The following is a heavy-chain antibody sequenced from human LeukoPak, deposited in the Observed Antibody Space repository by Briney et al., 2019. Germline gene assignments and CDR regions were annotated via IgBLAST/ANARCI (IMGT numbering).Heavy chain of an antibody. CDR1: GGSISTSSYY. J-gene: IGHJ5*02. CDR3: ARTLQGWWFDP. Sequence: PSETLSLTCTVSGGSISTSSYYWGWVRQPPGKGLEWIGYIYYSGSTNYNPSLKSRVTISVDTSKNQFSLKLSSVTAADTAVYYCARTLQGWWFDPWGQGTLVTVSS. D-gene: IGHD4-11*01. CDR2: IYYSGST. V-gene: IGHV4-61*05.